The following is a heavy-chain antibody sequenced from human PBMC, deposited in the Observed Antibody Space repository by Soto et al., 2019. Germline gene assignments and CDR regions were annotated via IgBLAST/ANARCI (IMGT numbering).Heavy chain of an antibody. V-gene: IGHV4-34*01. D-gene: IGHD3-10*01. CDR2: INHSGST. Sequence: PSETLSLTCAVYGGSFSGYCWSWIRQPPGKGLEWIGEINHSGSTNYNPSLKSRVTISVDTSKNQFSLKLSSVTAADTAVYYCARDGVVRGVITYWGQGTLVTVSS. CDR1: GGSFSGYC. J-gene: IGHJ4*02. CDR3: ARDGVVRGVITY.